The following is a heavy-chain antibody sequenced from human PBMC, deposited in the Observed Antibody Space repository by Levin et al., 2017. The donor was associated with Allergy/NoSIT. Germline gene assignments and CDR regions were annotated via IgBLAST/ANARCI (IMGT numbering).Heavy chain of an antibody. CDR2: FYPGDSNT. V-gene: IGHV5-51*01. D-gene: IGHD6-19*01. CDR3: TRSEFSDGWSYFDY. J-gene: IGHJ4*02. CDR1: GYRFTSYW. Sequence: PGESLKISCKASGYRFTSYWIGWVRQMPGRGLEWIGFFYPGDSNTKYNPSFQGQVTVSADKSVTTAYLQWRSLEASDSDIYYCTRSEFSDGWSYFDYWGQGALVTVSS.